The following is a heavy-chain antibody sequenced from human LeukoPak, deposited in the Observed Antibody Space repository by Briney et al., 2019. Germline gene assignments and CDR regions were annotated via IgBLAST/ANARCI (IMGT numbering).Heavy chain of an antibody. CDR2: ISGSGGST. V-gene: IGHV3-23*01. D-gene: IGHD3-10*01. CDR3: AKDDGSGSYYQSLGFDY. J-gene: IGHJ4*02. Sequence: GGSLRLSCAASGFTFSSYAMSWVRQAPGKGLEWVSAISGSGGSTYYADSVKGRFTISRDNSKNTLYLQMNSLRAEDTAVYYCAKDDGSGSYYQSLGFDYWGQGTLVTVSS. CDR1: GFTFSSYA.